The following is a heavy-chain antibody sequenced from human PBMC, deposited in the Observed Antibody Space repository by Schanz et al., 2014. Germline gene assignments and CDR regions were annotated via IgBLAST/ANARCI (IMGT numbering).Heavy chain of an antibody. CDR2: ISGSGGRT. D-gene: IGHD3-22*01. CDR1: GFTFSTYA. CDR3: AKDPSHCDYDYCFDS. V-gene: IGHV3-23*01. J-gene: IGHJ4*02. Sequence: EGQLLESGGGLIQPGGSLRLSCAASGFTFSTYAMSWVRQAPGKRLEWVSAISGSGGRTYYADSVKGRFTISRDNSKNTLYLQMNSLRAEDTAVYYCAKDPSHCDYDYCFDSGGQGTLVTVSS.